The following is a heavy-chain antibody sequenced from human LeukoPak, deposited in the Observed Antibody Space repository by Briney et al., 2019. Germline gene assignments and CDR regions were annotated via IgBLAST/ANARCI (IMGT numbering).Heavy chain of an antibody. CDR2: IDPSDSYT. D-gene: IGHD2-2*01. CDR1: GYSFTSYW. Sequence: GESLKISCKGSGYSFTSYWISWVRQMPGKGLEWMGRIDPSDSYTNYGPSFQGHVTISADKSISTAYLQWSSLKASDTAMYYCARRNCSSTSCPFPFDPWGQGTLVTVSS. V-gene: IGHV5-10-1*01. CDR3: ARRNCSSTSCPFPFDP. J-gene: IGHJ5*02.